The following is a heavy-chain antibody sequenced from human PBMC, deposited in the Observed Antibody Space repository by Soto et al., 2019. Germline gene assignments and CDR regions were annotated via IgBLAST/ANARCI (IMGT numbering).Heavy chain of an antibody. CDR2: ISSSSSTI. D-gene: IGHD2-2*01. V-gene: IGHV3-48*01. Sequence: EVQLVESGGGLVQPGGSLRLSCAASGFTFSSYSMNWVRQAPRKGLEWVSYISSSSSTIYYADSVKGRFTISIDNAKNSLHLQMNSLRSDDTTVYYCARDLTPYHPSPEDYYYYMDFWGKGTTVTVSS. CDR3: ARDLTPYHPSPEDYYYYMDF. CDR1: GFTFSSYS. J-gene: IGHJ6*03.